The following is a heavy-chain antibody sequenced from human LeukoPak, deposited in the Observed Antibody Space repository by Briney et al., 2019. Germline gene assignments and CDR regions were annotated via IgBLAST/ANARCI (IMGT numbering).Heavy chain of an antibody. CDR1: GYTFTGYY. D-gene: IGHD6-13*01. CDR3: ARDRVSSSWYSSKGYYGMDV. CDR2: INPNSGGT. J-gene: IGHJ6*02. V-gene: IGHV1-2*03. Sequence: LVASVKVSCKASGYTFTGYYMHWVRQAPGQGLEWMGWINPNSGGTNYAQKFQGRVTMTRDTSISTAYMELSRLRSDDTAVYYCARDRVSSSWYSSKGYYGMDVWGQGTTVTVSS.